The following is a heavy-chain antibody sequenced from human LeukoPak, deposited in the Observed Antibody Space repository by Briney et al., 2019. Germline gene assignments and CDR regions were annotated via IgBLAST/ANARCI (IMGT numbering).Heavy chain of an antibody. CDR3: YGIKADDFGELSSRGY. D-gene: IGHD3-10*01. CDR2: IYTSGST. CDR1: GGSISSYY. V-gene: IGHV4-4*07. Sequence: SETLSLTCTVSGGSISSYYWSWIRQPAGKGLEWIGRIYTSGSTNYNPSLKSRVTMSVDTSKNQFSLKLSSATAADTAVYYYYGIKADDFGELSSRGYWGQGTLVTVSS. J-gene: IGHJ4*02.